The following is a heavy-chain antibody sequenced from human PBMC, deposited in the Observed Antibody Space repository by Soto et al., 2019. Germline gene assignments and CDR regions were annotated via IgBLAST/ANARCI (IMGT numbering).Heavy chain of an antibody. CDR3: ARTLNGDNVDY. CDR2: MNPNSGNT. J-gene: IGHJ4*02. V-gene: IGHV1-8*01. D-gene: IGHD3-10*01. CDR1: GYTFTSYD. Sequence: QVQLVQAGAEVKKPGPSVKVSCKASGYTFTSYDINWGRQATGQGLEWMGWMNPNSGNTGYEQKFQERVTMTKNTSISTAYMELSSLRSEETAVYYCARTLNGDNVDYWGQSTLVTVSS.